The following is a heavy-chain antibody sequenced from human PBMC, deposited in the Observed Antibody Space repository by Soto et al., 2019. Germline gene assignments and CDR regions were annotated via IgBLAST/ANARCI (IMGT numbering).Heavy chain of an antibody. CDR2: ISYDGSNK. Sequence: QVQLVESGGGVVQPGRSLRLSCAASGFTFSSYAMHWVRQAPGKGLEWVAVISYDGSNKYYADSGKGRFTISRDNSKNTLYLQMNSLRAEATAVYYCARDRIYSSSWHDYWGQGTLVTVSS. CDR3: ARDRIYSSSWHDY. D-gene: IGHD6-13*01. CDR1: GFTFSSYA. V-gene: IGHV3-30-3*01. J-gene: IGHJ4*02.